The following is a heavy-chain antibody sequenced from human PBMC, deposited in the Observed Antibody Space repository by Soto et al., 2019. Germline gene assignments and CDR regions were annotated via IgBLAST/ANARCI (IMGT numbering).Heavy chain of an antibody. J-gene: IGHJ2*01. D-gene: IGHD6-13*01. CDR3: ARDAGIEQQLDLRYFDL. V-gene: IGHV3-33*01. CDR1: GFTFSSYG. Sequence: GGSLRLSCAASGFTFSSYGMHWVRQAPGKGLEWVAVIWYDGSNKYYADSVKGRFTISRDNSKNTLYLQMNSLRAEDTAVYYCARDAGIEQQLDLRYFDLWGRGTLVTVSS. CDR2: IWYDGSNK.